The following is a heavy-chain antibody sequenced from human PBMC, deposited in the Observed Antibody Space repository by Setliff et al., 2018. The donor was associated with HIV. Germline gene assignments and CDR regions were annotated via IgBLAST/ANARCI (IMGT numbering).Heavy chain of an antibody. V-gene: IGHV3-23*01. J-gene: IGHJ6*03. CDR2: ISSTSSYI. CDR1: GFTFSSYA. Sequence: GSLRLSCAASGFTFSSYAMSWVRQAPGKGLEWASSISSTSSYIYYADSVKGRFTISRDNSKNTLYLQMNSLRAEDTAVYYCAKGGFLEWSEYYYYYYYMDVWGKGTTVTVSS. D-gene: IGHD3-3*01. CDR3: AKGGFLEWSEYYYYYYYMDV.